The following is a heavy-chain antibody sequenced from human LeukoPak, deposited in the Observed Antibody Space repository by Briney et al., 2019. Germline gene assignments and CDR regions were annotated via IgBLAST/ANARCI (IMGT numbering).Heavy chain of an antibody. CDR1: GFTFSSYA. CDR3: ADTPRGGGYSYGTGGMDV. J-gene: IGHJ6*02. Sequence: PGGSLRLSCAASGFTFSSYAMSWVRQAPGKGLEWVSAISGSGGSTYYADSVKGRFTISRDNSKNTLYLQMNSLRAEDTAVYYCADTPRGGGYSYGTGGMDVWGQGTTVTVSS. D-gene: IGHD5-18*01. V-gene: IGHV3-23*01. CDR2: ISGSGGST.